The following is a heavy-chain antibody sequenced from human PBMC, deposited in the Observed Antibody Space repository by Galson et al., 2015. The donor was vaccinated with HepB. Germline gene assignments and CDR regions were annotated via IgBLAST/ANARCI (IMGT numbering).Heavy chain of an antibody. Sequence: QSGAEVKKPGESLKISCKASGYIFTDYWIAWVRQMPGKGLAWMGIIYPGDSDTRYSPSFQGQVTISADRSVSTAYLQWSSLKASDTAMYYCARITRDEPYWYFDLWGRGTLVTVSS. CDR1: GYIFTDYW. V-gene: IGHV5-51*01. D-gene: IGHD3-10*01. CDR3: ARITRDEPYWYFDL. CDR2: IYPGDSDT. J-gene: IGHJ2*01.